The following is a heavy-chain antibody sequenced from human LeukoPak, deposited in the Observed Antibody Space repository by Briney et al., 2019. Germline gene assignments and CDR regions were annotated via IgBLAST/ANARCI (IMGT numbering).Heavy chain of an antibody. J-gene: IGHJ6*02. D-gene: IGHD6-25*01. Sequence: GGSLRLSCVASGFTFSSHWMHWVRQGPGKGPVWVSRINGDGRSTNYADSVKGRFTISRDNAKNTLYLQMNSLRVEDTATYYCARDRWVAADFHYYHGMDVWGQGTTVTVSS. CDR1: GFTFSSHW. V-gene: IGHV3-74*01. CDR3: ARDRWVAADFHYYHGMDV. CDR2: INGDGRST.